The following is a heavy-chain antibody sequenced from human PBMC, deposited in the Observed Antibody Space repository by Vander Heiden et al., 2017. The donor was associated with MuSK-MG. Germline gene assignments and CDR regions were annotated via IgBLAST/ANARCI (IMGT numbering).Heavy chain of an antibody. D-gene: IGHD2-8*02. J-gene: IGHJ6*02. CDR3: AVLVVKNYYGLDV. CDR2: INTNTGNP. V-gene: IGHV7-4-1*02. CDR1: GYIFTDYA. Sequence: QVRLVQSGSELKKPGASVTVSCKASGYIFTDYAMNWVRQAPGQGLEWMGWINTNTGNPTYAQGFTGRFVLSLDTSASTAYLQISSLKAEDTAVYYCAVLVVKNYYGLDVWGQGTTVTVSS.